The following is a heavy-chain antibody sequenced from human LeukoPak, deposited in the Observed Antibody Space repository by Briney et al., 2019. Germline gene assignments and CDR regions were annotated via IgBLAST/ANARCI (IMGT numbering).Heavy chain of an antibody. Sequence: ASVKVSCKASGYTFTSYGISWVRQAPGQGLEWMGWISAYNGNTNYAQKLQGRDTMTTDTSTSTAYMELRSLRSDDTAVYYCARGGSGWYSWKYYFDYWGQGTLVTVSS. CDR3: ARGGSGWYSWKYYFDY. V-gene: IGHV1-18*04. J-gene: IGHJ4*02. D-gene: IGHD6-19*01. CDR1: GYTFTSYG. CDR2: ISAYNGNT.